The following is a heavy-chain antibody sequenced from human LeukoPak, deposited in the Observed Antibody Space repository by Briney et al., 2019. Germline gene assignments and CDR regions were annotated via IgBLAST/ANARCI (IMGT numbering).Heavy chain of an antibody. Sequence: GGSLRLSCAASGFTFSSYAMSWVRQAPGKGLEWVSAISGSGGSTYYADSVKGRFTVSRDNSKNTLFLQMNSLRAEDTAVYYCAKGTTYYHDSRDYARWGQGTLVTVSS. V-gene: IGHV3-23*01. CDR1: GFTFSSYA. CDR2: ISGSGGST. CDR3: AKGTTYYHDSRDYAR. D-gene: IGHD3-22*01. J-gene: IGHJ4*02.